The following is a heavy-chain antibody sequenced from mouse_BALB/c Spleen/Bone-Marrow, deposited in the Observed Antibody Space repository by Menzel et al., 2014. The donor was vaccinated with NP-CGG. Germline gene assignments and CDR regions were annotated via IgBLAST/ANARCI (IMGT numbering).Heavy chain of an antibody. V-gene: IGHV14-3*02. CDR2: IDPANGNA. CDR1: GFDIXDTY. Sequence: EVQLQQSGAELVKPGASVRLSCTASGFDIXDTYMHWVKQRPDQGLERIGRIDPANGNAKHDPKFRGKAAITADTSSNTTYLQLSSLASEDTAVYYCANYFYFDYWGQGTTLIVSS. D-gene: IGHD1-1*02. J-gene: IGHJ2*01. CDR3: ANYFYFDY.